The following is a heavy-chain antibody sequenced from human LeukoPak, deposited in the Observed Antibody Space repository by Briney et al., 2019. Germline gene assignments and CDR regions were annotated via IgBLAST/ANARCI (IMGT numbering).Heavy chain of an antibody. J-gene: IGHJ5*02. Sequence: SETLSLTCSVSGGSISARNYNWGWIRQPPGQGLEWIGNIHDGGTTHYFPSLRSRVTISVDTSKNQFSLKLSSVTAADTAVYYCAGQRVVAATHWFDPWGQGTLVTVSS. CDR1: GGSISARNYN. V-gene: IGHV4-39*01. CDR3: AGQRVVAATHWFDP. CDR2: IHDGGTT. D-gene: IGHD2-15*01.